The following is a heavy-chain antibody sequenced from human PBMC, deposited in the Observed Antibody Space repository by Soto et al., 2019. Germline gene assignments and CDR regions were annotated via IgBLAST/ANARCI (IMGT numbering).Heavy chain of an antibody. V-gene: IGHV1-69*13. Sequence: ASVKVSCKASGGTFSSYAISWVRQAPGQGLEWMGGIIPIFGTANYAQKFQGRVTITADEPTSTAYMELSSLRSDDTAVYYCAADPYFYDSSDYYSFDYWGQGTLVTVSS. CDR1: GGTFSSYA. D-gene: IGHD3-22*01. CDR3: AADPYFYDSSDYYSFDY. J-gene: IGHJ4*02. CDR2: IIPIFGTA.